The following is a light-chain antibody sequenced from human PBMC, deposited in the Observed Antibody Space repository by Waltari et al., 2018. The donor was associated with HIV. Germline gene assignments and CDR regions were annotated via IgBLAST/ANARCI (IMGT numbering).Light chain of an antibody. CDR3: QTWDSNLL. CDR2: QDD. V-gene: IGLV3-1*01. Sequence: SYELTQPPSVSVSPGQTASLTCSGDKLGDKYACWYQQKPGQSPVLVIYQDDKRPSGIPERFSGSNSGNTATLAISGTQAMDEADYYCQTWDSNLLFGGGTKLTVL. CDR1: KLGDKY. J-gene: IGLJ2*01.